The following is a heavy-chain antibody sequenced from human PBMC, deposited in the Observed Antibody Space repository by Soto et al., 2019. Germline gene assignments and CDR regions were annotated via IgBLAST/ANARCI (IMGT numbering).Heavy chain of an antibody. CDR1: GGSVGSGAYS. V-gene: IGHV4-30-2*01. Sequence: TLSLTCAVSGGSVGSGAYSWGWIRQPPGKGLEWIGYISHSGSTYYNPSLKSRVTISVDRSKNQFSLNLSSVTAADTAVYYCARGGSSWYDYWAQGTLVTVSS. CDR2: ISHSGST. D-gene: IGHD6-13*01. CDR3: ARGGSSWYDY. J-gene: IGHJ4*02.